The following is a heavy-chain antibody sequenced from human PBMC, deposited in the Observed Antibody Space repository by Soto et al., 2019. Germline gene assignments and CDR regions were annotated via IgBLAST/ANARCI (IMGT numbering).Heavy chain of an antibody. Sequence: VESLKISCQGSGYSFTNYWIGWVRQMPGKGLEWMGSIYPGDSDTRYSPSFQGQVTISADKSISTAYLQWSSLKASDTAMYYCARHYTMDVWGQGTTVTVSS. V-gene: IGHV5-51*01. CDR1: GYSFTNYW. CDR2: IYPGDSDT. CDR3: ARHYTMDV. J-gene: IGHJ6*02. D-gene: IGHD4-4*01.